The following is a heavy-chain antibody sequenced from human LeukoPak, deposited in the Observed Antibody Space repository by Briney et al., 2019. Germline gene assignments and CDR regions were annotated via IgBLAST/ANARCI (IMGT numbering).Heavy chain of an antibody. CDR3: AGPGDSGSYSHPLYYYYYMDV. J-gene: IGHJ6*03. D-gene: IGHD3-10*01. CDR2: IIPIFGTA. V-gene: IGHV1-69*05. CDR1: GGTFSSYA. Sequence: GASVKVSCKASGGTFSSYAISWVRQAPGQGLEWMGGIIPIFGTANYAQKFQGRVTITTDESTSTAYMELSSLRSEDAAVYYCAGPGDSGSYSHPLYYYYYMDVWGKGTTVTVSS.